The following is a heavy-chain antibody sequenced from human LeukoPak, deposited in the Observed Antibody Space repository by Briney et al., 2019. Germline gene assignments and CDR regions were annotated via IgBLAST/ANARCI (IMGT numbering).Heavy chain of an antibody. CDR2: ISSSSATI. CDR1: GFTFSSYS. V-gene: IGHV3-48*01. J-gene: IGHJ4*02. Sequence: PGGSLRLSCAASGFTFSSYSMNWVRQAPGKGLEWVSYISSSSATIYYADSVKGRFTISRDNAKNSLYLQMNSLRAEDTALYYCARDRGYFFDYWGQGTLVTVSS. CDR3: ARDRGYFFDY. D-gene: IGHD3-10*01.